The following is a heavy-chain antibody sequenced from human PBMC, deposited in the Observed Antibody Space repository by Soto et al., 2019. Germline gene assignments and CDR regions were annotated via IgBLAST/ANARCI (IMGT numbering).Heavy chain of an antibody. Sequence: SGRTLVDPTQTLRLTCTSSGFSLSTSQVGVGWIRQPPGKALEWLALIYWDDDKRYSPSLKSRLTITKDTSKKQVVLSMTNMDPVDTATYYCAHNNVGQGFYYWSQGATVTVSS. D-gene: IGHD1-1*01. CDR1: GFSLSTSQVG. CDR3: AHNNVGQGFYY. J-gene: IGHJ4*02. CDR2: IYWDDDK. V-gene: IGHV2-5*02.